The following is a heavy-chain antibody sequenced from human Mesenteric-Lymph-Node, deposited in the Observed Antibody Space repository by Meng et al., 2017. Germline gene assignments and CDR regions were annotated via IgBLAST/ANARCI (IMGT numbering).Heavy chain of an antibody. CDR2: IRQDGSEK. V-gene: IGHV3-7*04. J-gene: IGHJ2*01. Sequence: GESLKISCAASEFTFSNYWVTWVRQAPGKGLEWVANIRQDGSEKHYVDSVKGRFTVSRDNAKNSLYLQMNSLRGEDTAVYYCARGWYFDLWGRGTLVTVSS. CDR3: ARGWYFDL. CDR1: EFTFSNYW.